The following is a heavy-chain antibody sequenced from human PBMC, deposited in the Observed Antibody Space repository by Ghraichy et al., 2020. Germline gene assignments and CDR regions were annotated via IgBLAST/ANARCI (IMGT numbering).Heavy chain of an antibody. D-gene: IGHD3-9*01. Sequence: GGSLRLSCAMSGFNFGDFAVGWVRQAPGKGLEWVSSIARRGSADYTDSVKGRFTISRDNSKNILYLHMSSLRAEDTAPYYCARYRGWNPSSYFFNSWGQGTLVTVSS. V-gene: IGHV3-23*01. CDR3: ARYRGWNPSSYFFNS. J-gene: IGHJ5*02. CDR2: IARRGSA. CDR1: GFNFGDFA.